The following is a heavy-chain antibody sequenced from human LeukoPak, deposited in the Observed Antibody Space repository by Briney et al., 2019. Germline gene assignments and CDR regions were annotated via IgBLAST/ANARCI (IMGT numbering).Heavy chain of an antibody. CDR3: ARDIYSGYGEYYLDY. J-gene: IGHJ4*02. CDR1: GFTFSSYS. V-gene: IGHV3-21*01. CDR2: ISSSSSYI. D-gene: IGHD5-12*01. Sequence: GGSLRLSCAASGFTFSSYSMNWVRQAPGKGLEWVSSISSSSSYIYYADSVKGRFTISRDNAKNSLYLQMNSLRAEDTAVYYCARDIYSGYGEYYLDYWGQGTLVTVSS.